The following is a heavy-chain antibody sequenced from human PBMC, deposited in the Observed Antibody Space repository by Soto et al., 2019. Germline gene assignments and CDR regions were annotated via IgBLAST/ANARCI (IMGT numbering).Heavy chain of an antibody. Sequence: QVQLVQSGAEVKKPGSSVKVSCKASGGTFSSYAISWVRQAPGQGLEWMGGIIPIFGTANFAQKFQGRVTITADESTSTAYMELSSVRSEDTAVYYCARRGLSSGQDYYYGMDVWGQGTTVTVSS. J-gene: IGHJ6*02. V-gene: IGHV1-69*12. CDR1: GGTFSSYA. D-gene: IGHD6-19*01. CDR2: IIPIFGTA. CDR3: ARRGLSSGQDYYYGMDV.